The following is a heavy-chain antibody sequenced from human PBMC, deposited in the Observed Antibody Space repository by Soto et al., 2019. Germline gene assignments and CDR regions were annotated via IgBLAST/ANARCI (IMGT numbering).Heavy chain of an antibody. V-gene: IGHV4-39*01. D-gene: IGHD6-19*01. J-gene: IGHJ3*02. CDR2: IYYSGTT. CDR1: GGSISSSSYY. Sequence: QLQLQESGPGLVKPSETLSLTCTVSGGSISSSSYYWGWIRQPPGKGVDWIGSIYYSGTTYSNPSLKSRVTISIDTSRDQMSLKLSSVTAADTAVYYCARHSGLGYEQWGALDTWGQGTMVTVSS. CDR3: ARHSGLGYEQWGALDT.